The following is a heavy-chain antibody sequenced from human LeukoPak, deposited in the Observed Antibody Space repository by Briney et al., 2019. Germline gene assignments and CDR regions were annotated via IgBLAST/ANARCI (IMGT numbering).Heavy chain of an antibody. CDR3: ARDPQGELSSFDMDV. CDR1: GFTFSSYG. Sequence: GGSLRLSCAASGFTFSSYGMHWVRQAPGKGLEWVAVIWYDGSNKYYADSVKGRFTISRDNSKNTLYLQMNSLRAEDTAVYYCARDPQGELSSFDMDVWGQGTTVTVSS. D-gene: IGHD3-16*02. J-gene: IGHJ6*02. CDR2: IWYDGSNK. V-gene: IGHV3-33*01.